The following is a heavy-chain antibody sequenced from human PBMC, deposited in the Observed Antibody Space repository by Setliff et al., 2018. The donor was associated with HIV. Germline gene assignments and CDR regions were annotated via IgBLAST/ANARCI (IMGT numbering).Heavy chain of an antibody. CDR2: IIPSFGTA. CDR1: GGTFSSYA. Sequence: SVKVSCKASGGTFSSYAISWVQQAPGQGLEWMGGIIPSFGTANYAQKFQGRVTITADESTSTAYMELSSLRSEDTAVYYCARPSDTAMVTVGYYYYGMDVWGQGTTVTVSS. CDR3: ARPSDTAMVTVGYYYYGMDV. D-gene: IGHD5-18*01. V-gene: IGHV1-69*13. J-gene: IGHJ6*02.